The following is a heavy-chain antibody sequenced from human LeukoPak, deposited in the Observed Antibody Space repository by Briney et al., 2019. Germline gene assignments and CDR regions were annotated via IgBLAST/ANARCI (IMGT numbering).Heavy chain of an antibody. CDR1: GFTFSSYW. D-gene: IGHD5-24*01. Sequence: HPGGSLRLYCAASGFTFSSYWMSWVRQAPGKGLEWVANIKQDGSEKYYVDSVKGRFTISRDNAKNSLYLQMNSLRAEDTAVYYCARDFFPRDGYNFDYWGQGTLVTVSS. V-gene: IGHV3-7*01. CDR2: IKQDGSEK. CDR3: ARDFFPRDGYNFDY. J-gene: IGHJ4*02.